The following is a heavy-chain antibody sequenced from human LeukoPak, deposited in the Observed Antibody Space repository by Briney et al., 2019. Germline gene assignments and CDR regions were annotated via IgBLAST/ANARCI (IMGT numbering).Heavy chain of an antibody. CDR3: ARDWSLGVPAAQGWHYYYYYMDV. D-gene: IGHD2-2*01. Sequence: ASVKVSCKASGYTFTGYYMHWMRQAPGQGLEWMGWINPNSGGANYAQKFQGRVTMTRDTSISTAYMELSRLRSDDTAVYYCARDWSLGVPAAQGWHYYYYYMDVWGKGTTVTVSS. V-gene: IGHV1-2*02. J-gene: IGHJ6*03. CDR2: INPNSGGA. CDR1: GYTFTGYY.